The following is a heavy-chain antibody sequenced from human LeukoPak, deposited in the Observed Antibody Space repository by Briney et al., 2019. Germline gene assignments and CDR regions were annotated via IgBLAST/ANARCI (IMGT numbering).Heavy chain of an antibody. J-gene: IGHJ4*02. V-gene: IGHV3-30*04. CDR1: GFTFSSYA. Sequence: GGSLRLSCAASGFTFSSYAMHWIRQAPGKGLEWVAVISYDGSNKYYADSVKGRFTISKDNSKNTLYLQMTSMCAEDTAVYYCGRDEYYDMLTGYYRGGDYWGQGTLVTVSS. CDR2: ISYDGSNK. CDR3: GRDEYYDMLTGYYRGGDY. D-gene: IGHD3-9*01.